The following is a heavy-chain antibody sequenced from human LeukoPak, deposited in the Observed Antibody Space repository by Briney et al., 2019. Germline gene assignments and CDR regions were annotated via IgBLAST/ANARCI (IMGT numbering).Heavy chain of an antibody. Sequence: GGSLRLSCAASGFTFGNYGMHWVRQAPGKGLEWVAFIRYDGSNKYYADSVKGRFTISRDNSKNTLYLQMNSLRAEDTAVYYCVQSGYSYGYAEYLQQWGQGTLVTVSS. CDR2: IRYDGSNK. D-gene: IGHD5-18*01. V-gene: IGHV3-30*02. CDR3: VQSGYSYGYAEYLQQ. J-gene: IGHJ1*01. CDR1: GFTFGNYG.